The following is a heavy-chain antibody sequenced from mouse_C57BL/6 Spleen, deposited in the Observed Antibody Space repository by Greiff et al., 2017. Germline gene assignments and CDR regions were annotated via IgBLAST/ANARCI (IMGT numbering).Heavy chain of an antibody. J-gene: IGHJ3*01. V-gene: IGHV1-82*01. D-gene: IGHD2-2*01. Sequence: VKLMESGPELVKPGASVKISCKASGYAFSSSWMNWVKQRPGKGLEWIGRIYPGDGDTNYNGKFKGKATLTADKSSSTAYMQLSSLTSEDSAVYFYARREVYYGYGSWFGDWGQRTLVTVSA. CDR1: GYAFSSSW. CDR2: IYPGDGDT. CDR3: ARREVYYGYGSWFGD.